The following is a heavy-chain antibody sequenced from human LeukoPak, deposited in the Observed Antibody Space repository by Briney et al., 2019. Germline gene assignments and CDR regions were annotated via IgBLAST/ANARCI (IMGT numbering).Heavy chain of an antibody. J-gene: IGHJ4*02. V-gene: IGHV1-69*05. CDR1: GYTFTSYG. CDR3: ARDQRLGYCSSTSCPYYFDY. D-gene: IGHD2-2*01. CDR2: IIPIFGTA. Sequence: ASVKVSCKASGYTFTSYGISWVRQAPGQGLEWMGGIIPIFGTANYAQKFQGRVTITTDESTSTAYMELSSLRSEDTAVYYCARDQRLGYCSSTSCPYYFDYWGQGTLVTVSS.